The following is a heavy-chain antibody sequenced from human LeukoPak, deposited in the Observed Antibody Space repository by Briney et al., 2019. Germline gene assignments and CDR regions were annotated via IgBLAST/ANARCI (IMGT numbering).Heavy chain of an antibody. CDR3: ARHRDNSRVAVAY. V-gene: IGHV4-39*01. J-gene: IGHJ4*02. CDR1: GGSITSNTYY. CDR2: IYSSGST. Sequence: RPSETLSLTCTVSGGSITSNTYYWGWIRQPPGKGLEWIGTIYSSGSTYYNPSLKSRVTISLDTSKNQFSLKLSSVTAADTAVYYCARHRDNSRVAVAYWGQGTLVTVSS. D-gene: IGHD6-19*01.